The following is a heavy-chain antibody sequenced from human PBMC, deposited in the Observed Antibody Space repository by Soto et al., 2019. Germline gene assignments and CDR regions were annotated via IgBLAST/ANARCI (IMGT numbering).Heavy chain of an antibody. Sequence: GESLKISCKGSGYSVTSYWSSWVRQMPGKGLEWMGRIDPSDSYTNYSPSFQGHVTISADKSISTAYLQWSSLKASDTAMYYCARAVVVVAARDYYYGMDVWGQGTTVTVSS. D-gene: IGHD2-15*01. V-gene: IGHV5-10-1*01. CDR2: IDPSDSYT. J-gene: IGHJ6*02. CDR1: GYSVTSYW. CDR3: ARAVVVVAARDYYYGMDV.